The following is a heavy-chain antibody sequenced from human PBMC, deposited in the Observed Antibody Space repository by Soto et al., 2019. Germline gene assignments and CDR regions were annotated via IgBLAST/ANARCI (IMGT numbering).Heavy chain of an antibody. CDR3: ARDRIVLMVYAMPGAGGMDV. J-gene: IGHJ6*02. Sequence: QVQLVQSGAEVKKPGASVKVSCKASGYTFTGYYMHWVRQAPGQGLEGMGWINPNSGGTNYAKKFKGRVTMTRDTYISTAYMELSRLRSDDTAVYYCARDRIVLMVYAMPGAGGMDVWGQGTTVTVSS. CDR1: GYTFTGYY. CDR2: INPNSGGT. V-gene: IGHV1-2*02. D-gene: IGHD2-8*01.